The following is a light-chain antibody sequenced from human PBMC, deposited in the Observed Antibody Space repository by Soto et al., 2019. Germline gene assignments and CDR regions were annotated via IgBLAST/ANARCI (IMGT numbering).Light chain of an antibody. CDR1: TSFVGSYNL. V-gene: IGLV2-23*01. CDR3: CSYVGASTYV. Sequence: QSVLTQPASXXXXXGQSITISCTGTTSFVGSYNLVSWYQQHTGKAPQVLIYEDTKRPSGVSNRFSGSISGSTASLTISGLQAEDEADYYCCSYVGASTYVFGTGTKVTVL. J-gene: IGLJ1*01. CDR2: EDT.